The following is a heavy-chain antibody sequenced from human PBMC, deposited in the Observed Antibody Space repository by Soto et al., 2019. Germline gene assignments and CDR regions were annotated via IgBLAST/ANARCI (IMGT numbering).Heavy chain of an antibody. CDR2: IKQDGSEK. CDR3: ARVTDYYESSGYFDY. Sequence: EVQLVESGGGLVQPGGSLRLSCAASGFTFSSYWMSWVRQAPGKGLEWVANIKQDGSEKYYVDSVKGRFTISRDNAKNSLNQQMNSLRAEDTAVYYCARVTDYYESSGYFDYWGQGTLVTVSS. CDR1: GFTFSSYW. D-gene: IGHD3-22*01. V-gene: IGHV3-7*01. J-gene: IGHJ4*02.